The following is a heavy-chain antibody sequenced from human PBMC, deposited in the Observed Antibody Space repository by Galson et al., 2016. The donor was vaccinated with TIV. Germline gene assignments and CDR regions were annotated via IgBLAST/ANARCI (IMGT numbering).Heavy chain of an antibody. V-gene: IGHV3-30*04. Sequence: SLRLSCAASQFTFTSYSIHWVRQAPGKGLEWLSVLSSDGSNKFYADSVKGRFTLSRDKSKRTVFLQMDRLTPDDTAVYYCARDAVTYPPYYHRYGMDVWGQGTTVTVSS. CDR1: QFTFTSYS. CDR3: ARDAVTYPPYYHRYGMDV. J-gene: IGHJ6*02. CDR2: LSSDGSNK. D-gene: IGHD2-21*02.